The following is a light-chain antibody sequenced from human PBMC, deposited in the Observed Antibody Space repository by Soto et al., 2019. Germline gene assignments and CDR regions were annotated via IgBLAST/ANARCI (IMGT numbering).Light chain of an antibody. J-gene: IGKJ1*01. CDR2: KAS. Sequence: DIQMTQSPSTLSASVGDRVTITCRASQSISNWLAWYPQKPGKAPKLLIYKASSLESGVPSRFSGSGSGTEFPLSISSLQPDDFATYYCQQYNSYSKMFGQGTKVEIK. V-gene: IGKV1-5*03. CDR1: QSISNW. CDR3: QQYNSYSKM.